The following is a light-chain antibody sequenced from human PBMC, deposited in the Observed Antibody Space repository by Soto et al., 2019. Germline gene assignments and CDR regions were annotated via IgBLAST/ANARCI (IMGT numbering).Light chain of an antibody. CDR1: QSVGNNY. CDR3: QQYARSST. Sequence: TVLTQSPGTLSFSPGETATLSCRASQSVGNNYLAWYQQKPAQAPRLLIYGASIRATGIPDRFSGSGSGTDFTLNIRRLEPEDFAMYYCQQYARSSTFGQGTKVDI. CDR2: GAS. J-gene: IGKJ1*01. V-gene: IGKV3-20*01.